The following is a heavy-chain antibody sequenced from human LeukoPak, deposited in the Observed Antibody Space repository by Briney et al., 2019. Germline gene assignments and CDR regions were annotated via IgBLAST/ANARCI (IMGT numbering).Heavy chain of an antibody. V-gene: IGHV4-59*08. CDR3: ARHGAYDFWSGYLDY. CDR1: GGSISSYY. D-gene: IGHD3-3*01. Sequence: SETLSLTCTVSGGSISSYYWSWIRQPPGKGLEWIGYTYYSGSTNYNPSLKSRVTISVDTSKNQFSLKLSSVTAADTAVYYCARHGAYDFWSGYLDYWGQGTLVTVSS. CDR2: TYYSGST. J-gene: IGHJ4*02.